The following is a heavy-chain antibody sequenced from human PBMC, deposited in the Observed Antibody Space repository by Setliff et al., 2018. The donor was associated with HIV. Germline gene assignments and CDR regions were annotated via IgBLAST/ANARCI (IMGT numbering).Heavy chain of an antibody. V-gene: IGHV3-30*04. J-gene: IGHJ5*02. CDR2: IYFDGSDR. Sequence: GGSLRLSCEASGFYFRGYAMHWVRQAPGKGLEWVPVIYFDGSDRSYADSVKGRFTISRDNSKNQFSLNLKSVTAADTAVYYCAGDPWSSAHGSWGQGTLVTVSS. D-gene: IGHD6-19*01. CDR3: AGDPWSSAHGS. CDR1: GFYFRGYA.